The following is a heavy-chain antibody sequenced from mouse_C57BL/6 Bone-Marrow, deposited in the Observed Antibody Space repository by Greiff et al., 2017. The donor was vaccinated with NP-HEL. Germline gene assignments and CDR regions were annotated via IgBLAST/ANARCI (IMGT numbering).Heavy chain of an antibody. V-gene: IGHV7-3*01. J-gene: IGHJ2*01. Sequence: EVMLVESGGGLVQPGGSLSLSCAASGFTFTDYYMSWVRQPPGKALEWLGFIRNKANGYTTEYSASVKGRFTISRDNSQSILYLQMNALRAEDSATYYCARNYGSSFFDYWGQGTTLTVSS. D-gene: IGHD1-1*01. CDR3: ARNYGSSFFDY. CDR2: IRNKANGYTT. CDR1: GFTFTDYY.